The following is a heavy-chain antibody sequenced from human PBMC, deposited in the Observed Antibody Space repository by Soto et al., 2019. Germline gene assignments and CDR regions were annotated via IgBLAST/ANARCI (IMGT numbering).Heavy chain of an antibody. CDR2: IYYSGST. CDR3: ARGEGVTMVRGYYYYMDV. Sequence: SETLSLTCTVSGGSISSYYWSWIRQPPGKGLEWIGYIYYSGSTNYNPSLKSRVTISVDTSKNQFSLKLSSVTAADTAVYYCARGEGVTMVRGYYYYMDVWGKGTTVTVSS. CDR1: GGSISSYY. D-gene: IGHD3-10*01. J-gene: IGHJ6*03. V-gene: IGHV4-59*01.